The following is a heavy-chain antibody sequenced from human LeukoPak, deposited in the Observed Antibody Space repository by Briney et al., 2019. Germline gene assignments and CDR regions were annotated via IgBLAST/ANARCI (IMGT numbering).Heavy chain of an antibody. Sequence: SETLSLTCTVSGGSISSSSYYWGWIRQPPGKGLEWIGEINHSGSTNYNPSLKSRVTISVDTSKNQFSLKLSSVTAADTAVYYCASFSTLRGLMVYDYWGQGTLVTVSS. CDR2: INHSGST. D-gene: IGHD3-10*01. CDR1: GGSISSSSYY. J-gene: IGHJ4*02. V-gene: IGHV4-39*07. CDR3: ASFSTLRGLMVYDY.